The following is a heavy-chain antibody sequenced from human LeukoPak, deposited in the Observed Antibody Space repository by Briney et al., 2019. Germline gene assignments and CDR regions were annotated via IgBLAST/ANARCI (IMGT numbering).Heavy chain of an antibody. J-gene: IGHJ4*02. CDR2: TSGSGDDT. CDR1: GFTFSTYA. V-gene: IGHV3-23*01. Sequence: PGGSLRLSCAASGFTFSTYAMGWVRQAPGKGLEWVSTTSGSGDDTYYVDSVKGRFTISRDNSKNTLYLQMNSLRAEDTAVYYCAKRGCDTNGCPYYFDYWGQGTLGTVSS. D-gene: IGHD2-8*01. CDR3: AKRGCDTNGCPYYFDY.